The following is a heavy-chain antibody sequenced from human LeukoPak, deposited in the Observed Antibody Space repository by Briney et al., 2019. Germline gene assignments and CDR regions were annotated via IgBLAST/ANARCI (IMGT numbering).Heavy chain of an antibody. CDR1: GFTVSSYY. Sequence: GGSLRLSCPASGFTVSSYYMSWVRQAPGKGLEWVSLIYSGGSTYYADSVKGRFTLSRDNSKNTLYFQMNSLRADDTAVYYCARGRGTYYFDYWGQGTLVTVSS. D-gene: IGHD3-10*01. CDR3: ARGRGTYYFDY. V-gene: IGHV3-53*01. J-gene: IGHJ4*02. CDR2: IYSGGST.